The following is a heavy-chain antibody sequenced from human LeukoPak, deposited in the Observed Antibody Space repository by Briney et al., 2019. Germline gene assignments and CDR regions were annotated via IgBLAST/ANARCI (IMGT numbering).Heavy chain of an antibody. CDR3: ARAAYNSGPDY. Sequence: GGSLRLSCAASGFTFSSYWMHWVRQAPGKGLVWVSRINSYGSSTSYADSVKGRFTISRDNAKNTLYLHMNSLRDEDTAIYYCARAAYNSGPDYWGQGTLVTVSS. J-gene: IGHJ4*02. D-gene: IGHD6-25*01. CDR2: INSYGSST. V-gene: IGHV3-74*01. CDR1: GFTFSSYW.